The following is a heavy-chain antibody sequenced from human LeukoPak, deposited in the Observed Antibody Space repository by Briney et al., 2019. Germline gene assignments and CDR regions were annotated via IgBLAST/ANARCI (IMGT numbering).Heavy chain of an antibody. CDR1: GYSFTTYD. D-gene: IGHD6-19*01. CDR2: ISFYSGKE. V-gene: IGHV1-18*01. Sequence: WASVKVSCKASGYSFTTYDINWVRQAPGQGLEWMGWISFYSGKEKYAEKFQGRVTMTTGTSTNTAYMELRTLRSDDTAVYYCARHQAHAVAGMGYWGQGTLVIVSS. CDR3: ARHQAHAVAGMGY. J-gene: IGHJ4*02.